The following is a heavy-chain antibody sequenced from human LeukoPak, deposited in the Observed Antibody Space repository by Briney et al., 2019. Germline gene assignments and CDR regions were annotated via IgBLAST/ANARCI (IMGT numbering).Heavy chain of an antibody. D-gene: IGHD1-7*01. CDR2: FDPEDGET. J-gene: IGHJ4*02. CDR3: ATLNWNYQSFDY. Sequence: ASMTVSCKVSGYTLTELSMHWVRQAPGKGLEWMGGFDPEDGETIYAQKFQGRVTMTEDTSTDTAYMELSSLRSEDTAVYYCATLNWNYQSFDYWGQGTLVTVSS. CDR1: GYTLTELS. V-gene: IGHV1-24*01.